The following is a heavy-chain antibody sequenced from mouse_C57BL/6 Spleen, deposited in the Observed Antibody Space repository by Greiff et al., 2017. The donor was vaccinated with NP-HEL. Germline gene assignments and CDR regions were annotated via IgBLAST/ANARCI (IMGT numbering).Heavy chain of an antibody. CDR2: IRNKANGYTT. J-gene: IGHJ4*01. Sequence: EVHLVESGGGLVQPGGSLSLSCAASGFTFTDYYMSWVRQPPGKALEWLGFIRNKANGYTTEYSASVKGRFTISRANSQSILYLQMNALRAEDSATYYSARYRREGYAMDCWGQGTSVTVSS. V-gene: IGHV7-3*01. CDR3: ARYRREGYAMDC. CDR1: GFTFTDYY.